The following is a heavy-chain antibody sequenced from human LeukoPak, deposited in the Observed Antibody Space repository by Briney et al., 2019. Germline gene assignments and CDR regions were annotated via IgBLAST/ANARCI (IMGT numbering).Heavy chain of an antibody. J-gene: IGHJ3*02. D-gene: IGHD4-23*01. CDR1: GDSVSSNSAA. V-gene: IGHV6-1*01. CDR2: TYYRSKWCN. Sequence: SQTLSLTCDISGDSVSSNSAAWNWIRQSPSRGLEWLGRTYYRSKWCNDYAVSVKSRITINPDTSKNQFSLQLNSVTPEDTAVYYCARDSRYGGNMAFDIWGQGTMVTVSS. CDR3: ARDSRYGGNMAFDI.